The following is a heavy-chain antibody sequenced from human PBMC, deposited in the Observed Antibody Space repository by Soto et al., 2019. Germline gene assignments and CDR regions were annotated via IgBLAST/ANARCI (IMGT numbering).Heavy chain of an antibody. CDR1: GFTVTSNG. V-gene: IGHV3-23*01. Sequence: GGSLRLSCGVSGFTVTSNGVSWVRQAPGKGLEWVSAISPNGQGIWYADSVKGRFTIYRDISRNTVFLQMDSLRAEDTAVYYCAKDRQSTRDYFHYWGQGTLVTVSS. J-gene: IGHJ4*02. CDR2: ISPNGQGI. CDR3: AKDRQSTRDYFHY. D-gene: IGHD4-4*01.